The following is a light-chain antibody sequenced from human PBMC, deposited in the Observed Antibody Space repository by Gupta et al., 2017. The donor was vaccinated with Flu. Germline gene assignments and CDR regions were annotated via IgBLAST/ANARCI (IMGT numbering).Light chain of an antibody. CDR2: DAS. CDR3: QQYDNLPIT. CDR1: QDISNY. Sequence: DIQMTQSPSSLSASVGDRVTITCQASQDISNYLNWYQQKPGEAPKLLIYDASNLETGVPSRFSGSGSGTDFTLTISSLQPEDIATYYCQQYDNLPITFGQGTRLEIK. V-gene: IGKV1-33*01. J-gene: IGKJ5*01.